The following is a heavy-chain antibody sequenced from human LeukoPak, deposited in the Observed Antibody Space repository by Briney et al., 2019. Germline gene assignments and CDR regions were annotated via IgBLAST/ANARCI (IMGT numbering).Heavy chain of an antibody. CDR2: VYYSGNT. V-gene: IGHV4-59*11. CDR3: ARDSRYMDA. Sequence: PSETLSLTCTVSGGSISGHYWSWIRQPPGKGLEWIGYVYYSGNTNYNPSLKSRVTISVDTSKNQFSLKLNSVTAADTAEYYCARDSRYMDAWGKGTTVTVSS. J-gene: IGHJ6*03. CDR1: GGSISGHY.